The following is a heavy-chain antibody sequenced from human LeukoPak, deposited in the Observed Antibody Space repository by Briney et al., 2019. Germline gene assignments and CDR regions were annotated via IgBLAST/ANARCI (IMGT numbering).Heavy chain of an antibody. CDR1: GYSISSGYF. Sequence: PSETLSLTCSVSGYSISSGYFWGWIRQPPGKGLEWIANIYHSGNTDYNPSLKSRVTISLDTSKNQFSLKLSSVTAADTAVYYCARGLELVAAGPHAFDIWGQGTMVTVSS. D-gene: IGHD6-13*01. CDR2: IYHSGNT. J-gene: IGHJ3*02. CDR3: ARGLELVAAGPHAFDI. V-gene: IGHV4-38-2*02.